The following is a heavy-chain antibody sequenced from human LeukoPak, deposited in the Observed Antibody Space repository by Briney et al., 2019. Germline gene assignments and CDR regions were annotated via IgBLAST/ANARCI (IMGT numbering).Heavy chain of an antibody. CDR3: ARTTGLYGDSLNWFDP. CDR2: ISAYNGNT. Sequence: GASVKVSCKASGYTFTSYGISWVRQAPGQGLEWMGWISAYNGNTNYAQKLQGRVTMTTDTSTSTAYMELRSQRSDDTAVYYCARTTGLYGDSLNWFDPWGQGTLVTVSS. V-gene: IGHV1-18*01. CDR1: GYTFTSYG. D-gene: IGHD4-17*01. J-gene: IGHJ5*02.